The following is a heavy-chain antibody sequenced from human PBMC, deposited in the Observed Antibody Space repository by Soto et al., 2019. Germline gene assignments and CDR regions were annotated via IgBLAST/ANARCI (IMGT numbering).Heavy chain of an antibody. J-gene: IGHJ3*02. Sequence: GGSLRLSCAASGFTLSSYSMHWVRQAPGKGLEWVAVISYDGINKYYADSVKGRFTISRDNSKNTLYLQMNSLRAEDTAVYYCSRTFPHHTIFRVVSPHDAFDIWGQGTMVTV. CDR2: ISYDGINK. CDR3: SRTFPHHTIFRVVSPHDAFDI. V-gene: IGHV3-30-3*01. CDR1: GFTLSSYS. D-gene: IGHD3-3*01.